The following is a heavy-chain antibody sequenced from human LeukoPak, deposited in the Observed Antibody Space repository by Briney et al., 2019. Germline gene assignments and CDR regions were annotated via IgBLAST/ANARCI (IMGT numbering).Heavy chain of an antibody. V-gene: IGHV3-30*18. D-gene: IGHD6-19*01. CDR3: AKESSGDAFDI. J-gene: IGHJ3*02. CDR1: GFTFSSYG. CDR2: ISYDGSNK. Sequence: PGRSLRLSCAASGFTFSSYGMHWVRQAPGKGLEWVAVISYDGSNKYYADSVKGRFTISRDNSKNTLYLQMNSLRAEDTAVYYCAKESSGDAFDIWGQGTMVTVSS.